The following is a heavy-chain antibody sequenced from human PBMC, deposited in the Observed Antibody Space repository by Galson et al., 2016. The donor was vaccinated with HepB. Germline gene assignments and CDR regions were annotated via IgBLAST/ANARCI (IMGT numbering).Heavy chain of an antibody. Sequence: SLRLSCAASGFTFNTYYMSWVRQAPGRGLEWVAYISNSGVNTPYAGSVNGRFTISRDNAKSSLFLQMNSLRAEDTAVYYCARDRTARAALDLWGQGTLVTVSS. D-gene: IGHD6-13*01. CDR3: ARDRTARAALDL. CDR2: ISNSGVNT. J-gene: IGHJ5*02. V-gene: IGHV3-11*06. CDR1: GFTFNTYY.